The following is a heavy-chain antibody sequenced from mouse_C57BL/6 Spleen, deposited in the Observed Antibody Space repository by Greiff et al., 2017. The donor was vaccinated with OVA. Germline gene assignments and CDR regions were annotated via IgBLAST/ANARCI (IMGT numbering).Heavy chain of an antibody. Sequence: VKLMESGAELVKPGASVKLSCKASGYTFTEYTIHWVKQRSGQGLEWIGCFYPGSGSIKYNEKFKDKATLTVDNSSNTVSMEHSRLTTEDSAVDFCARNGSWDVNYFDYWGQGTTLTVSS. J-gene: IGHJ2*01. CDR3: ARNGSWDVNYFDY. V-gene: IGHV1-62-2*01. CDR1: GYTFTEYT. CDR2: FYPGSGSI. D-gene: IGHD4-1*01.